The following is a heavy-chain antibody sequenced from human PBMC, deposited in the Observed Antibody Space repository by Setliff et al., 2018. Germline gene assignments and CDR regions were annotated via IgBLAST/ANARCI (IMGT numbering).Heavy chain of an antibody. CDR2: ISSSSTI. D-gene: IGHD2-15*01. CDR3: ARGGGIVVVVAATEIDY. V-gene: IGHV3-48*04. CDR1: GFTFSSYS. J-gene: IGHJ4*02. Sequence: GGSLRLSCAASGFTFSSYSMNWVRQAPGKGLEWVSYISSSSTIYYADSVKGRFTISRDNAKNSLYLQMNSLRAEDTAGYYCARGGGIVVVVAATEIDYWGQGTLVTVSS.